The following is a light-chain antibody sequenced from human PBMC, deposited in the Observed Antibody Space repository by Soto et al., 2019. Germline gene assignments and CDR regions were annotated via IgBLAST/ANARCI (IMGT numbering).Light chain of an antibody. J-gene: IGKJ2*01. CDR3: QQSYITPYT. V-gene: IGKV1-39*01. CDR2: AAS. Sequence: DIQMTQSPSSLSASVGDTVTITCRASQSISVHLNWYQQKGGKVPKLLIYAASKLYSGVPSRFSGSGSETDFALTISSLQPEDCATYYCQQSYITPYTFGPGTRLEIK. CDR1: QSISVH.